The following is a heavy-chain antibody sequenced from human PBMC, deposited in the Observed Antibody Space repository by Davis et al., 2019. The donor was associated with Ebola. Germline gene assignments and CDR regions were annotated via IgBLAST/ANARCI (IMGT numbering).Heavy chain of an antibody. D-gene: IGHD5-18*01. CDR1: GFTFLNYA. CDR3: VPGTWI. V-gene: IGHV3-23*01. CDR2: ISGAGGST. J-gene: IGHJ4*02. Sequence: GESLKISCATSGFTFLNYAMTWVRQAPGKGLEWVSTISGAGGSTYDADSVKGRFTISRDNAKNSLYLQMNTLRVEDTAIYYCVPGTWIRGQGTLVTVSS.